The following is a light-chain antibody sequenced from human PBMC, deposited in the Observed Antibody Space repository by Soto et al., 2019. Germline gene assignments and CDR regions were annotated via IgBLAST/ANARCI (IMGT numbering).Light chain of an antibody. Sequence: ERVMTQSPATLSVSPGERAARSCRASQSLSSNLAWYQQKPGQAPRLLIYGASTRATGIPDRFSGSGSGTDFTLTISRVEPEDFALYYCQQYGTSLWTFGQGTKVDIK. CDR3: QQYGTSLWT. CDR2: GAS. CDR1: QSLSSN. V-gene: IGKV3-20*01. J-gene: IGKJ1*01.